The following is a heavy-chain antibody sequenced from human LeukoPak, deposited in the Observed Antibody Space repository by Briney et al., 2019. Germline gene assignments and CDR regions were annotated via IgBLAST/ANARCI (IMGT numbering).Heavy chain of an antibody. V-gene: IGHV4-59*01. D-gene: IGHD2-2*01. Sequence: SETLSLTCTVSGGSISSYYWSWIRQPPGKGLEWIGYIYYSGSTNYNPSLKSRVTISVDTSKNQFSLKLSSVTAADTAVYYCAGDIVVAPAALDYYYYMDVWGKGTTVTVSS. CDR3: AGDIVVAPAALDYYYYMDV. CDR1: GGSISSYY. J-gene: IGHJ6*03. CDR2: IYYSGST.